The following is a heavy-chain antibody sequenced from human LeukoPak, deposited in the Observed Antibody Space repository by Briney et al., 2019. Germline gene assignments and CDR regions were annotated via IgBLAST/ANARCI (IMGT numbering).Heavy chain of an antibody. CDR1: GGSINSNNYY. J-gene: IGHJ4*02. CDR2: IYSSGSA. D-gene: IGHD3-3*01. V-gene: IGHV4-39*01. Sequence: SETLSLTCTVSGGSINSNNYYWGWIRQPPGEGLEWIGSIYSSGSAYYNPSLKSRVTISVDTSKNQFSLRLSSVTAADTAVYYCQSRYLEWLLEYWGQGTLVTVSS. CDR3: QSRYLEWLLEY.